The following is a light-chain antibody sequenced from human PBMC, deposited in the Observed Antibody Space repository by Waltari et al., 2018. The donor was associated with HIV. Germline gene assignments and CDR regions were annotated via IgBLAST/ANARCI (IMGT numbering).Light chain of an antibody. V-gene: IGKV3-15*01. J-gene: IGKJ3*01. CDR3: QQYNDWPLIVT. CDR1: QTVSSH. CDR2: DAS. Sequence: ELVMTQSPATLSVSPGERATLSCSPRQTVSSHLARYQPKPGQAPRLPIFDASPRATGIPARFSGSGSATELTLTISSLQSEDVAVYYCQQYNDWPLIVTFGPGTKVDIK.